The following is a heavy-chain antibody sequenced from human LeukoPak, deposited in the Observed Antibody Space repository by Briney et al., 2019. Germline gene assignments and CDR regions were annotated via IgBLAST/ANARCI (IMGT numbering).Heavy chain of an antibody. CDR3: ARGRKQLGRGGYNWFDP. Sequence: PSETLSLTCTVSGGSISSYYWSWIRQPPGKGLEWIGYIYYSGSTNYNPSLKSRVTISVDTSKNQFSLKLSSVTAADTAVYYCARGRKQLGRGGYNWFDPWGQGTLVTVSS. D-gene: IGHD6-6*01. CDR2: IYYSGST. J-gene: IGHJ5*02. V-gene: IGHV4-59*08. CDR1: GGSISSYY.